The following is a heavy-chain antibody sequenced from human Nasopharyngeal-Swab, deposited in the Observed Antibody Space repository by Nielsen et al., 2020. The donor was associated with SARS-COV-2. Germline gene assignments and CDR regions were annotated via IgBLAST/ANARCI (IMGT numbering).Heavy chain of an antibody. V-gene: IGHV4-39*07. CDR3: VGSSWYGDYYYYYGMDV. CDR1: GGSISSRSYY. CDR2: IYYSGST. J-gene: IGHJ6*02. D-gene: IGHD6-13*01. Sequence: SETLSLTCTVSGGSISSRSYYWGWIRQPPGKGLEWIGGIYYSGSTYYNPSLKSRVTISVDTSKNQFSLKLSSVTAADTAVYYCVGSSWYGDYYYYYGMDVWGQGTTVTVSS.